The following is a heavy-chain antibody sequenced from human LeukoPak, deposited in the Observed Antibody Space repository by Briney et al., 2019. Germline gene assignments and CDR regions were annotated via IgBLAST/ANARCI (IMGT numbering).Heavy chain of an antibody. CDR3: AKREAAAGFDY. CDR1: GFTFSSYG. D-gene: IGHD6-13*01. CDR2: ISGSGGST. J-gene: IGHJ4*02. Sequence: GRSLRLSCAASGFTFSSYGMSWVRQAPGKGLEWVSAISGSGGSTYYADSVKGRFTISRDNYKNTLYLQMNSLRAEDTAVYYCAKREAAAGFDYWGQGTLVTVSS. V-gene: IGHV3-23*01.